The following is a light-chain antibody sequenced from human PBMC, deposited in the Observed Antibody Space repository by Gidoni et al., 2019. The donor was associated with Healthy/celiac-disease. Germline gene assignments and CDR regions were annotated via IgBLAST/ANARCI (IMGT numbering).Light chain of an antibody. CDR3: NSRDSSGNHLWV. V-gene: IGLV3-19*01. Sequence: SSELTQDPAVSVALGLTVRITCQGDSLRSYYASWYQQKPGQAPVLVIYGKNNRPSGIPNRFSGSSSGNTASLTITGAQAEDEADYYCNSRDSSGNHLWVFGGGTKLTVL. CDR1: SLRSYY. CDR2: GKN. J-gene: IGLJ3*02.